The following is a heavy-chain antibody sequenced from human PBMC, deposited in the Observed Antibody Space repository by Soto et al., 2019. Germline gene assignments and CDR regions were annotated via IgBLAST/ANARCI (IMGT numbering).Heavy chain of an antibody. CDR3: ASGSRHYYDKVYFDY. CDR2: IIPIFGTA. J-gene: IGHJ4*02. D-gene: IGHD3-22*01. V-gene: IGHV1-69*06. CDR1: GGTFSSYA. Sequence: ASVKVSCKASGGTFSSYAISWVRQAPGQGLEWMGGIIPIFGTANYAQKFQGRVTITADKSTSTAYMELSSLRSEDTAVYYCASGSRHYYDKVYFDYWGQGTLVTVSS.